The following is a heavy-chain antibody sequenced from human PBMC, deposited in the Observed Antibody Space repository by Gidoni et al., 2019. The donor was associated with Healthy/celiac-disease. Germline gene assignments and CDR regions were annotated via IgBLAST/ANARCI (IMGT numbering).Heavy chain of an antibody. J-gene: IGHJ4*02. CDR2: ISYDGSNK. D-gene: IGHD3-10*01. Sequence: QVQLVESGGGVVQPGRSLRLSRAASGFTFSSYAMHWVRKAPGKGLEWVAVISYDGSNKYYADSVKGRFTISRDNSKNTLYLQMNSLRAEDTAVYYCARGGDRGPFDYWGQGTLVTVSS. V-gene: IGHV3-30-3*01. CDR1: GFTFSSYA. CDR3: ARGGDRGPFDY.